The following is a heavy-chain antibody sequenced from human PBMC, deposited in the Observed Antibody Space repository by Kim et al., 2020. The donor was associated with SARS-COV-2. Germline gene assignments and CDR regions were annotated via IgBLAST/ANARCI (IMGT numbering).Heavy chain of an antibody. CDR2: IRSKANNYAT. V-gene: IGHV3-73*01. CDR3: SKPHITIFVVADGDFFGTVV. D-gene: IGHD3-3*01. CDR1: GFVFSGSD. J-gene: IGHJ6*02. Sequence: GGSLRLSCVASGFVFSGSDVHWVRQASGKGLEWVGRIRSKANNYATAYAASVKGRITISRDDSKNTASLQMNSLKSEGTVMYYCSKPHITIFVVADGDFFGTVVRGQGTTVTVS.